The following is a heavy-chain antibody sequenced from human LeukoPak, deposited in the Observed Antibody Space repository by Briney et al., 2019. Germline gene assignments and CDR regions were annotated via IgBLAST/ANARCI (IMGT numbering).Heavy chain of an antibody. CDR2: IGVSGSP. J-gene: IGHJ4*02. V-gene: IGHV3-23*01. CDR1: GFTFSTCA. Sequence: GGSLRLSCAASGFTFSTCAMTWVRQAPGKELEWVSYIGVSGSPYYADSVKGRFTISRDNSKNTLYLQMNSLRAEDTAVYYCAKTSMIVVVITPYFDYWGQGTLVTVSS. D-gene: IGHD3-22*01. CDR3: AKTSMIVVVITPYFDY.